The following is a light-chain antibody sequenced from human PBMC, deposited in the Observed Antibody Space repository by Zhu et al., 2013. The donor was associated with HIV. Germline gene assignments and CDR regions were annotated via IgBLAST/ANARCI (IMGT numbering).Light chain of an antibody. CDR1: KLAEKY. CDR3: QAWDSSSAVV. J-gene: IGLJ2*01. CDR2: QDN. V-gene: IGLV3-1*01. Sequence: YELTQSPSVPVSPGQTASITCSGDKLAEKYVSWYQQRPGLSPLLVIYQDNKRPSGIPERFSGSNSGNTATLTISGTQAMDEADYYCQAWDSSSAVVFGGGTKLSVL.